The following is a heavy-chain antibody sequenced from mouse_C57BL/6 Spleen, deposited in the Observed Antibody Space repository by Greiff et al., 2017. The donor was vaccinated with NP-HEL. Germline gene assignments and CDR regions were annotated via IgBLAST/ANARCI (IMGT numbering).Heavy chain of an antibody. CDR2: INPNNGGT. CDR1: GYTFTDYY. V-gene: IGHV1-26*01. D-gene: IGHD1-1*02. CDR3: ARSGLSDY. Sequence: EVQLQQSGPELVKPGASVKISCKASGYTFTDYYMNWVKQSHGKSLEWIGDINPNNGGTSYNQKFKGKATLTVDKSSSTAYMELRSLTSEDSAVYYCARSGLSDYWGQGTTLTVSS. J-gene: IGHJ2*01.